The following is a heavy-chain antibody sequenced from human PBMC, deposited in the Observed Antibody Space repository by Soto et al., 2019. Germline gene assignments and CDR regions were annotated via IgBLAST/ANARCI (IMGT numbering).Heavy chain of an antibody. D-gene: IGHD5-12*01. V-gene: IGHV4-31*01. CDR3: ARDLRDGYNYGLRYSDGMDV. CDR2: IYYSGST. Sequence: QVQLQESGPGLVKPSQTLSLTCTVSGGSISSGGYYWSWIRQHPGKGLEWIGYIYYSGSTYYNPSLKSLVTIAVDTSKSQSSLTLSSVTAAATAVYYCARDLRDGYNYGLRYSDGMDVWGQGTTVAVSS. J-gene: IGHJ6*02. CDR1: GGSISSGGYY.